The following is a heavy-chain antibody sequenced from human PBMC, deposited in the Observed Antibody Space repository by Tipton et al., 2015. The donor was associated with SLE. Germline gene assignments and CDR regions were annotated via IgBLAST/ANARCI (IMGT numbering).Heavy chain of an antibody. CDR1: GGSITTSSYY. V-gene: IGHV4-39*07. J-gene: IGHJ6*02. D-gene: IGHD2-15*01. CDR3: ARIREIRWYAMDV. CDR2: IYYSGNT. Sequence: TLSLTCTVSGGSITTSSYYWGWIRQPPGKGLEWIGSIYYSGNTYYNPSLKSRVTISVDTSKNQFSLTLRSVTAADTALYYCARIREIRWYAMDVWGQGTTVIVSS.